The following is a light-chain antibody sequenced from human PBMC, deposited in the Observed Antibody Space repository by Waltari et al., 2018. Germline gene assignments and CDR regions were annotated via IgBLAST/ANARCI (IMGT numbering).Light chain of an antibody. V-gene: IGLV3-25*03. CDR1: ALPNQY. CDR3: QSADISGSYV. J-gene: IGLJ1*01. Sequence: SYELTQPPSVSVSPGQTATITCSGDALPNQYTYWYQQKSGQAPMLVIYKESARPSGIPERFSGSSSGTTATLTISGVRAEDEADYYCQSADISGSYVFGPGTQVFVL. CDR2: KES.